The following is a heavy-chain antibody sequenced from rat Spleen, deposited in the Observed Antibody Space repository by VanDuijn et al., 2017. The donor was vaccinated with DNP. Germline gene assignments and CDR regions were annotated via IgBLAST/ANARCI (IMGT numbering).Heavy chain of an antibody. CDR2: ISYDGGST. V-gene: IGHV5-20*01. CDR3: TTDAAY. Sequence: EVQLVESGGGLVQPGRSLKLSCVASGFTFSNRWMFWIRQAPTRGLDWVASISYDGGSTHYRASVMGRFTISRDNAKTSLYLQMNSLRSEDTATYYCTTDAAYWGQGTLVTVSS. CDR1: GFTFSNRW. J-gene: IGHJ3*01.